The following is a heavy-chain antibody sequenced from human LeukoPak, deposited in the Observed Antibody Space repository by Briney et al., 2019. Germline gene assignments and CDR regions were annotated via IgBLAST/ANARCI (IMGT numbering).Heavy chain of an antibody. D-gene: IGHD2-2*01. V-gene: IGHV3-48*01. Sequence: GGSLRLSCAASGFPFSTYRMKWVRQAPGKGLEWIAYISDSSSTIYYADSVKGRFTISRDNAKNSLYLQMNSLRAEDTAVYYCARGSVVSDVMGYHHYYYMDVWGIGTTVTVSS. J-gene: IGHJ6*03. CDR3: ARGSVVSDVMGYHHYYYMDV. CDR1: GFPFSTYR. CDR2: ISDSSSTI.